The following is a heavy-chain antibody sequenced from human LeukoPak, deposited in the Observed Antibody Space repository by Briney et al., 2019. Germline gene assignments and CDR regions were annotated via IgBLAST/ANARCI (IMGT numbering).Heavy chain of an antibody. J-gene: IGHJ4*02. Sequence: PSETLSVTCTVSGGYISTYYWSWTRLPPGKGLEWIGYIYYSGTTTYNPSLRSRVTMSVDTSKNQFSLKLRSVTAADTAVYYCARGGRWEHFDYWGEGTRVSLSS. CDR2: IYYSGTT. CDR3: ARGGRWEHFDY. D-gene: IGHD1-1*01. CDR1: GGYISTYY. V-gene: IGHV4-59*01.